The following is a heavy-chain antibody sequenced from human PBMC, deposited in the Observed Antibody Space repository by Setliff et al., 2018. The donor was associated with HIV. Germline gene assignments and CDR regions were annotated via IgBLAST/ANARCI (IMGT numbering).Heavy chain of an antibody. J-gene: IGHJ3*01. D-gene: IGHD3-3*01. CDR2: ISHSGNT. CDR3: TRGINFGRGDYTDQAFDL. V-gene: IGHV4-59*11. CDR1: GDSINTHY. Sequence: PSETLSLTCTVSGDSINTHYWSWIRQPPGKGLEWIGCISHSGNTNFNPSPNSRVTISIDKAKNQTSLRLTSVTAADTATYFCTRGINFGRGDYTDQAFDLWGKGTLVT.